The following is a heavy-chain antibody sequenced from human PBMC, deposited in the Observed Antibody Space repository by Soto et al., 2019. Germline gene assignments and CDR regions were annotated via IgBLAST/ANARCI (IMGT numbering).Heavy chain of an antibody. Sequence: QVRLQESGPGLVKPSETLSLTCTVSGDSFSSYYWSWVRQPAGKGLEWIGRIYRNGDSDYTSSLKSRVTLSIDTSKKQFSLKLNSVTAADTAVYYCARDTRLEGATVGLYDFWGQGTLVTVSS. CDR3: ARDTRLEGATVGLYDF. J-gene: IGHJ4*02. D-gene: IGHD1-26*01. V-gene: IGHV4-4*07. CDR2: IYRNGDS. CDR1: GDSFSSYY.